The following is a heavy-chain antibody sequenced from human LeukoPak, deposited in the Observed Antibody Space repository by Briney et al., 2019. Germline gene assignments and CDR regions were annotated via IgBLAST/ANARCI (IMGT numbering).Heavy chain of an antibody. CDR1: GFTFSSYW. V-gene: IGHV3-7*01. D-gene: IGHD1-1*01. J-gene: IGHJ3*02. Sequence: PGGSLSLSCAASGFTFSSYWMSWVRQAPGKGLEWVTNIKQDGSEKNYGESVKGRFTISRDNAKNSLFLDLKSLRVEDTAVYYCLRHSVEREKWRASDICGQGTVVTVSS. CDR2: IKQDGSEK. CDR3: LRHSVEREKWRASDI.